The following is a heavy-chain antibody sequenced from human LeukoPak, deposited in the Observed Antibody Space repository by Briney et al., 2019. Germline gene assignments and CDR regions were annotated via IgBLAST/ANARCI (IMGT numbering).Heavy chain of an antibody. J-gene: IGHJ4*02. CDR3: ARRGLHYGSGSHPIPTFDY. CDR1: GYSFTSYW. CDR2: IYPGDSDT. Sequence: AGESLKISCKGSGYSFTSYWIGWVRQMPGKGLEWMGIIYPGDSDTRYSPSFQGQVTISADKSISTAYLQWSSLKASDTAMYYCARRGLHYGSGSHPIPTFDYWGQGTLVTVSS. V-gene: IGHV5-51*01. D-gene: IGHD3-10*01.